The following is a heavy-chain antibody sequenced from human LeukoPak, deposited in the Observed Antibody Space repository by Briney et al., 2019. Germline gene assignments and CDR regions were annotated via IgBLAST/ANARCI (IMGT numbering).Heavy chain of an antibody. CDR2: ISGSDGTA. CDR1: GSIFSSHD. J-gene: IGHJ6*03. V-gene: IGHV3-23*01. CDR3: AKASGNYHYTDL. Sequence: GGSLRLSCAASGSIFSSHDMSWVRQAPGKGLEWVSAISGSDGTAYYADSVKGRFTISRDNSKNTLYLQMNSLGAEDTAAYYCAKASGNYHYTDLWGKGTTVTVSS.